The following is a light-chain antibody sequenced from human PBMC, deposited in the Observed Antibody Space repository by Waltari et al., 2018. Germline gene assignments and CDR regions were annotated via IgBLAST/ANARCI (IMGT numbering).Light chain of an antibody. Sequence: DIQMTQSPSTLSASVGDRVIITCRASQSISSWLAWYQQKPGKAPELLIYQASSLKSGVPSRLSGSGSGTEFTLTISSLQPDDFSTYFCHQYNTYSTFGQGTKVEIK. J-gene: IGKJ1*01. CDR2: QAS. CDR3: HQYNTYST. CDR1: QSISSW. V-gene: IGKV1-5*03.